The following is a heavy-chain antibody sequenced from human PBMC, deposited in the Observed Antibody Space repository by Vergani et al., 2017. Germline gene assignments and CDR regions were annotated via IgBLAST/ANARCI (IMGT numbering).Heavy chain of an antibody. CDR2: NYTTGST. V-gene: IGHV4-61*02. Sequence: QVQLQESGPGLVKPSQTLSLTCTVSGGSISSGYYYWSWIRQPAGKGLEYIGRNYTTGSTNYSPSLKSRVTRSVDTSKNQFSLQLSSVTAADTAVYYCARELGGTLYYWGQGTLVTVSS. J-gene: IGHJ4*02. D-gene: IGHD1-26*01. CDR3: ARELGGTLYY. CDR1: GGSISSGYYY.